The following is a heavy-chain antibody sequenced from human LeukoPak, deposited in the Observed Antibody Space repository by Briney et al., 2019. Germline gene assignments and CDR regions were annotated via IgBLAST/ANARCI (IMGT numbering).Heavy chain of an antibody. Sequence: SETLSLTCTVSRGSISSSSYYWGWIRQPPGKGLEWIGSIYYSGSTYYNPSLKSRVTISVDTSKNQFSLKLSSVTAADTAVYYCARHDRIIASPLVWGQGTLVTVSS. CDR3: ARHDRIIASPLV. CDR2: IYYSGST. V-gene: IGHV4-39*01. CDR1: RGSISSSSYY. J-gene: IGHJ4*02. D-gene: IGHD6-13*01.